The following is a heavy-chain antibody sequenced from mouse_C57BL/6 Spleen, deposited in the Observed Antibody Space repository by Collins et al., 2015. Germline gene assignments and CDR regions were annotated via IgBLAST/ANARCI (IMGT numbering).Heavy chain of an antibody. CDR3: AIPYYYGNSYAMDY. V-gene: IGHV1-74*01. CDR2: IHPSDSDT. J-gene: IGHJ4*01. CDR1: GYTFTSYW. D-gene: IGHD1-1*01. Sequence: QVQLQQPGAELVKPGASVKVSCKASGYTFTSYWMHWVKQRPGQGLEWIGRIHPSDSDTNYNQKFKGKATLTVDKSSSTAYTQLSSLTSEDSAVYYCAIPYYYGNSYAMDYWGQGTSVTVSS.